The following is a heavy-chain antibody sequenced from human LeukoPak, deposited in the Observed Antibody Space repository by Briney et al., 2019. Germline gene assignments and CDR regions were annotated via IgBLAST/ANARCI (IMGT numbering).Heavy chain of an antibody. D-gene: IGHD6-13*01. CDR2: VNPNSGGT. Sequence: RGASVKVSCTASGYTFTGYYMHWVRQAPGQGLEWMGWVNPNSGGTNYAQKFQGRVTMTRDTSISTAYMELSRLRSDDTAVYYCARGLAAAGTKSTFDYWGQGTLVTVSS. CDR3: ARGLAAAGTKSTFDY. CDR1: GYTFTGYY. V-gene: IGHV1-2*02. J-gene: IGHJ4*02.